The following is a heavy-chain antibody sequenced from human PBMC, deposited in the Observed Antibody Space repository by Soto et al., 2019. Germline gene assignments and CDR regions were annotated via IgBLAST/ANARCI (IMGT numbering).Heavy chain of an antibody. Sequence: GASVKVSCKVSGYTLTELSMHWLRQAPGKGLEWMGGFDPEDGETIYAQKFQGRVTVTEDTSTDTAYMELSSLRSEDTAVYYCATVPTYYYDPGYWGQGTLVTVS. CDR1: GYTLTELS. J-gene: IGHJ4*02. V-gene: IGHV1-24*01. CDR2: FDPEDGET. CDR3: ATVPTYYYDPGY. D-gene: IGHD3-22*01.